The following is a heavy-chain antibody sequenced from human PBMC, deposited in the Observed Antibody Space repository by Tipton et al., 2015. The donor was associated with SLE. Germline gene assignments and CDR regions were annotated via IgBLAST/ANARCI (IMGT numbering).Heavy chain of an antibody. CDR2: IYNSGRT. V-gene: IGHV4-4*07. J-gene: IGHJ5*02. CDR1: GGSISNYY. CDR3: ARGQHQLGRFDP. Sequence: TLSLTCTVSGGSISNYYWSLIRQPAGKGLEWIGRIYNSGRTDYNPPLKSRVTMSVDTSKNQFSMRLRSVTAADTAVYYCARGQHQLGRFDPWGQGTLVTVSS. D-gene: IGHD1-1*01.